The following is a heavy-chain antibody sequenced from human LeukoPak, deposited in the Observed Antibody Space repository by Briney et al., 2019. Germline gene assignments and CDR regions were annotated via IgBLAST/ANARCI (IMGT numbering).Heavy chain of an antibody. CDR1: GFTFSTHW. CDR2: ADGGASST. J-gene: IGHJ4*01. D-gene: IGHD3-22*01. CDR3: ARGPGSSGGAYVGDY. V-gene: IGHV3-74*01. Sequence: PGGSLRLSCAASGFTFSTHWMHWVRQVPGRGPVWVSRADGGASSTSYADSVKGRFSISRDNAKSTLYLQMNGLRAEDTAVYYCARGPGSSGGAYVGDYWGHGTLVTVSS.